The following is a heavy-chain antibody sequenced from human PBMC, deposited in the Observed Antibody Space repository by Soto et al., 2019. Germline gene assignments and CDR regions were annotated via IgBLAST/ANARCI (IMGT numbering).Heavy chain of an antibody. D-gene: IGHD3-10*01. Sequence: QVQLQQWGDGLLKPSETLSLTCAVYGGSFSSYYWNWIRQSPGKGLEWIGDINRIGSANYNPSLTGRVTMSVDSSKNQFYLRLTSVTAADTAMYYCARGGVDMIRGITGKRTWLDPWGQGTLVFVS. J-gene: IGHJ5*02. CDR1: GGSFSSYY. V-gene: IGHV4-34*01. CDR3: ARGGVDMIRGITGKRTWLDP. CDR2: INRIGSA.